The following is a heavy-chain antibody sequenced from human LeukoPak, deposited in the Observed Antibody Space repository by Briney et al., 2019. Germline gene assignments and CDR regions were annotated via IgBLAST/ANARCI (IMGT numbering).Heavy chain of an antibody. CDR2: IYPGDSDT. CDR1: GYSFTSYW. Sequence: GESLQISCEGSGYSFTSYWIGWVRQMPGKGLEWMGIIYPGDSDTRYSPSFQGQVTISADKSISTAYLQWSSLKASDTAMYYCARARRTIFGVVTHFDYWGQGTLVTVSA. J-gene: IGHJ4*02. CDR3: ARARRTIFGVVTHFDY. V-gene: IGHV5-51*01. D-gene: IGHD3-3*01.